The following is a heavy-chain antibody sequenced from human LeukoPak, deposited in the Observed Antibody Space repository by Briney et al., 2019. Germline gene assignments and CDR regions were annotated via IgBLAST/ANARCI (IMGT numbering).Heavy chain of an antibody. D-gene: IGHD2-15*01. J-gene: IGHJ3*02. CDR2: INHSGST. V-gene: IGHV4-34*01. CDR1: GGSFSGYY. CDR3: ARPRDCSGGSCDKSDAFDI. Sequence: EPSETLSLTCAVYGGSFSGYYWSWIRQPPGKGLEWIGEINHSGSTNYNPSLKSRVTISVDTSKNQFSLKLSSVTAADTAVYYCARPRDCSGGSCDKSDAFDIWGQGTMVTVSS.